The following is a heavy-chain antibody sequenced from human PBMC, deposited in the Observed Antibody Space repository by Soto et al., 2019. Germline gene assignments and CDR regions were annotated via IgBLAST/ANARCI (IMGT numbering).Heavy chain of an antibody. Sequence: EVQLLESGGDLVQPGGSLRLSCAASGFTFSNYAMSWVRQAPGKGLEWVSLIRGGGGPTNYADSVKGRFTVSRDNSNNMLFLQMSSLRADDTAVYYCVKDFRVGYDWPHDWGQGTLVTVSS. D-gene: IGHD5-12*01. CDR3: VKDFRVGYDWPHD. J-gene: IGHJ4*02. V-gene: IGHV3-23*01. CDR1: GFTFSNYA. CDR2: IRGGGGPT.